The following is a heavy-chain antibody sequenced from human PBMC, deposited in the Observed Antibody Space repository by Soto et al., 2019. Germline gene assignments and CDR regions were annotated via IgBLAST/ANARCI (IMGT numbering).Heavy chain of an antibody. CDR3: ARGDCVGGTCNTLAGTFYYYMDV. CDR1: GFTFSNYW. V-gene: IGHV3-74*01. Sequence: EVQLVESGGGLVQPGGSLRLSCAASGFTFSNYWMYWVRQAPGTGLVWVSRINSDGSVVSYADAVKGRLTISRDNVKNTLYLQMDGLRAEDTAVYYCARGDCVGGTCNTLAGTFYYYMDVWGKGTTVNVFS. D-gene: IGHD2-15*01. J-gene: IGHJ6*03. CDR2: INSDGSVV.